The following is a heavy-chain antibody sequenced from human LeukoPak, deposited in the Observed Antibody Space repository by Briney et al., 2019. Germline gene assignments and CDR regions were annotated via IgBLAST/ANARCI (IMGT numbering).Heavy chain of an antibody. Sequence: SETLSLTCTVSGGSISSSSYYWSWIRQPPGKGLEWIGSIYYSGSTYYNPSLKSRVTISVDTSKNQFSLKLSSVTAADTAVYYCASTVVTPGFDYWGQGTLVTVSS. CDR3: ASTVVTPGFDY. CDR2: IYYSGST. CDR1: GGSISSSSYY. J-gene: IGHJ4*02. V-gene: IGHV4-39*01. D-gene: IGHD4-23*01.